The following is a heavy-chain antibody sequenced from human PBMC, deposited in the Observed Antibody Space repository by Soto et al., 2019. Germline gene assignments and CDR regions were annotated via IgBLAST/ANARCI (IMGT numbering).Heavy chain of an antibody. J-gene: IGHJ5*02. CDR1: GFTFSSYA. CDR3: AKMRGVVVVVAATRGYNWFDP. D-gene: IGHD2-15*01. V-gene: IGHV3-23*01. Sequence: PGGSLRLSCAASGFTFSSYAMSWVRQAPGKGLEWVSAISGSGGSTYYADSVKGRFTISRDNCKNTLYLQMNSLRAEDTAVYYCAKMRGVVVVVAATRGYNWFDPWGQGTLVTVSS. CDR2: ISGSGGST.